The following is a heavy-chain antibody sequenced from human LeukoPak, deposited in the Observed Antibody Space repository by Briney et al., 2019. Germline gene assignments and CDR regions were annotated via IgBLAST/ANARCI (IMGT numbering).Heavy chain of an antibody. V-gene: IGHV1-69*04. CDR3: ARDLSVVPAAMAHGWFDP. Sequence: SVKVSCKASGGTFSSYAISWVRQAPGQGLEWMGRIIPILGIANYAQKFQGRVTITADKSTSTAYMELSSLRSEDTAVYYCARDLSVVPAAMAHGWFDPWGQGTLVTVPS. D-gene: IGHD2-2*01. J-gene: IGHJ5*02. CDR2: IIPILGIA. CDR1: GGTFSSYA.